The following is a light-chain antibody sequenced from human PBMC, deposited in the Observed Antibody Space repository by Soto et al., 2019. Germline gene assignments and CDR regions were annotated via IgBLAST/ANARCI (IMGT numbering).Light chain of an antibody. CDR3: QQYHNWPPQYT. CDR1: QTVASN. Sequence: EIVMTQSPASLSVSPGDRATVSCRASQTVASNLAWYQQKPGQGPRLLIHGASTRAAGVPARFSGSGSGTDFTLTISSLQSEDFAVYYCQQYHNWPPQYTFGQGTKLQIK. CDR2: GAS. J-gene: IGKJ2*01. V-gene: IGKV3-15*01.